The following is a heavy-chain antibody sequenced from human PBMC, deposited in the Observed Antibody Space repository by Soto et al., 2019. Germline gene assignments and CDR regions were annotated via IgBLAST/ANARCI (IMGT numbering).Heavy chain of an antibody. D-gene: IGHD6-19*01. V-gene: IGHV1-8*01. CDR2: MNPNSGNT. J-gene: IGHJ4*02. CDR1: GYTFTSYD. CDR3: ATDSSGWYSFDY. Sequence: QVQLVQSGAEVKKPGASVKVSCKASGYTFTSYDINWVRQATGQGLEWMGWMNPNSGNTGYAQKFQGRVTMTRNTSISTAYRELSSLRSEDTAVYYCATDSSGWYSFDYWGQGTLVTVSS.